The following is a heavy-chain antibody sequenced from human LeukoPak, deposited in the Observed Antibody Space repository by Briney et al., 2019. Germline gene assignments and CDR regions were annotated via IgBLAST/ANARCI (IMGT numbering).Heavy chain of an antibody. V-gene: IGHV1-2*04. CDR2: INPNSGGT. D-gene: IGHD6-19*01. Sequence: ASVKVSCKASGYTFTGYYIHWVRQAPGQGLEWMGWINPNSGGTNYAQMFQGWVTMTRDTSIGTAYMELSRLRSDDTAVYYCARAGGASDSSGWYVFDYWGQGTLVTVSS. CDR3: ARAGGASDSSGWYVFDY. CDR1: GYTFTGYY. J-gene: IGHJ4*02.